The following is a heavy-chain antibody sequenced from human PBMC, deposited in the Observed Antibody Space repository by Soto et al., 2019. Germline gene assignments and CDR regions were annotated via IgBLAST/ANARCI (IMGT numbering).Heavy chain of an antibody. Sequence: EVQLVESGGGSVQPGMSLRLACSTSGFLFNEYAMHWVRQAPGKGLEWVAGISYNSDSRDYGESVRGRFTIFRDNTKKSVYLQMNRLRFEDTAFYYCAKDIRGVSAAGFDAWGQGTLVTVSS. CDR3: AKDIRGVSAAGFDA. CDR1: GFLFNEYA. J-gene: IGHJ4*02. D-gene: IGHD3-10*01. CDR2: ISYNSDSR. V-gene: IGHV3-9*01.